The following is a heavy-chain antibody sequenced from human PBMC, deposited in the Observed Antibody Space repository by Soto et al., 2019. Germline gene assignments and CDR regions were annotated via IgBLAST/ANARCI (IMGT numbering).Heavy chain of an antibody. CDR1: GFSFTTYW. D-gene: IGHD2-21*02. CDR3: AIDRDCGGNSETYDV. CDR2: IYPGDSTT. Sequence: GESLKISCKGSGFSFTTYWIAWVRQMPGKGMERMGIIYPGDSTTTYSAFFQGKVTFSAAKSISTAYLHWSSLKASDTAMYYCAIDRDCGGNSETYDVWGQGTTVTV. V-gene: IGHV5-51*01. J-gene: IGHJ3*01.